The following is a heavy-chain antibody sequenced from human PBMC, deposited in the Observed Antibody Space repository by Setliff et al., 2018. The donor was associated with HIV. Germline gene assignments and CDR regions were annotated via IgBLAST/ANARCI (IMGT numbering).Heavy chain of an antibody. V-gene: IGHV1-69*13. Sequence: SVKVSCKASGGTFSSYAISWVRQAPGQGLEWMGGIIPIFGTANYAQKFQGRVTITADESTSTAYMELSSLRSEDTAVYYCARSAKSGAWTYYDFWSGYSYYYYMDVWGRGTTVTVSS. CDR1: GGTFSSYA. D-gene: IGHD3-3*01. CDR2: IIPIFGTA. J-gene: IGHJ6*03. CDR3: ARSAKSGAWTYYDFWSGYSYYYYMDV.